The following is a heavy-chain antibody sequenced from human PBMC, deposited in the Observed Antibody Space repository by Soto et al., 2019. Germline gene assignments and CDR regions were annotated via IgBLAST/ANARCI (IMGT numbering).Heavy chain of an antibody. J-gene: IGHJ3*02. D-gene: IGHD3-22*01. CDR1: GGSISSGGYY. CDR2: IYYSGST. Sequence: QVQLQESGPGLVKPSQTLSLTCTVSGGSISSGGYYWSWIRQHPGKGLEWIGYIYYSGSTYYNPSLKSRVTIAGDTSKNPFSLELCAVPAGDTAVYYWARDAGRMIVVEGGYAFDIWGQGTMVTVSS. V-gene: IGHV4-31*03. CDR3: ARDAGRMIVVEGGYAFDI.